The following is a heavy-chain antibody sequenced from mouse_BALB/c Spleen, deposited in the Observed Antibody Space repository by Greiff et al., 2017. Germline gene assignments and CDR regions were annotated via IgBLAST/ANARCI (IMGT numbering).Heavy chain of an antibody. J-gene: IGHJ4*01. V-gene: IGHV1-54*01. Sequence: QVQLKQSGAELVRPGTSVKVSCKASGYAFTNYLIEWVKQRPGQGLEWIGVINPGSGGTNYNEKFKGKATLTADKSSSTAYMQLSSLTSDDSAVYFCARQGGNYYAMDYWGQGTSVTVSS. CDR2: INPGSGGT. CDR3: ARQGGNYYAMDY. D-gene: IGHD3-3*01. CDR1: GYAFTNYL.